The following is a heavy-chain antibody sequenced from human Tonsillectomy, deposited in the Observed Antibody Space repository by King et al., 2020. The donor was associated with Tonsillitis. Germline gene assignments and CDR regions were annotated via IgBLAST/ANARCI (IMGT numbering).Heavy chain of an antibody. D-gene: IGHD5-18*01. CDR3: AKDSYWRPGTAMYSPSLYAFDI. J-gene: IGHJ3*02. CDR2: ISGSGGST. Sequence: VQLVESGGGLVQPGGSLRLSCAASGFTFSSYAMSWVRQAPGKGLEWVSAISGSGGSTYYADSVKGRFTISRDNAKNKLYLRMNSLRAEDTAVYYCAKDSYWRPGTAMYSPSLYAFDIWGQGTMVTVSS. V-gene: IGHV3-23*04. CDR1: GFTFSSYA.